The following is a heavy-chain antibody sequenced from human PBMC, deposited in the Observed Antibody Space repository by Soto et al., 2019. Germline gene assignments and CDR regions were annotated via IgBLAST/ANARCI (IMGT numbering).Heavy chain of an antibody. V-gene: IGHV3-7*01. J-gene: IGHJ4*02. D-gene: IGHD6-19*01. Sequence: HLWESGGGLVQPGGSLRLSCETSGFTFSHCWMSWVRQAPGKGLEWVANINQDGSEQYYVDSVKGRFTVSRDNAKNSLYLEMNNLRADDTAMYYCTQAETGRYSCSGNSYGRDYWGQGTLVTVSS. CDR3: TQAETGRYSCSGNSYGRDY. CDR1: GFTFSHCW. CDR2: INQDGSEQ.